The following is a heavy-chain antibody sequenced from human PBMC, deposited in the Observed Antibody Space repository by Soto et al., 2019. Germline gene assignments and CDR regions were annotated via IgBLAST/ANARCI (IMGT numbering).Heavy chain of an antibody. V-gene: IGHV1-69*01. CDR3: ARGGELACWMPFDS. D-gene: IGHD1-1*01. Sequence: QVHLVQSGAEVKKPGSSVKVSCRASGGTFNTYGFNWVRQAPGQGLEWMGGIIPLFGTTTYAQNFQGRVTLTADQSTPTAYMEMSGLTSEDTAVYFCARGGELACWMPFDSCGHGTLVTVSS. CDR2: IIPLFGTT. CDR1: GGTFNTYG. J-gene: IGHJ4*01.